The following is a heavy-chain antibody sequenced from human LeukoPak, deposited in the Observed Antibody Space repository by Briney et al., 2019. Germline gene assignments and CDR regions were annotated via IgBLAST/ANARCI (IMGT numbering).Heavy chain of an antibody. V-gene: IGHV3-9*01. CDR2: ISWNSGSI. D-gene: IGHD6-13*01. Sequence: GRSLRLSYAASGFTFDDYAMHWVRHAPGKGLEGVSGISWNSGSIGYADSVKGRFTISRDNAKNSLYLQMNSLRAEDTALYYCAKDIPNSSSWYYGMDVWGQGTTVTVSS. CDR3: AKDIPNSSSWYYGMDV. J-gene: IGHJ6*02. CDR1: GFTFDDYA.